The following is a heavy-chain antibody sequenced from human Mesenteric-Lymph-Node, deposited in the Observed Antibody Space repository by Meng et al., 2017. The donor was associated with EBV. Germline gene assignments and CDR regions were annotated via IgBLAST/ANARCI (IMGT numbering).Heavy chain of an antibody. CDR3: ARAIVGSTNRDY. V-gene: IGHV7-4-1*02. Sequence: QVQLVQSGSELKKPGASVKVSCKTSGYTFTNFAMNWVRQAPGQGLEWMAWINTNTGNPTYAQGFTGRFVFSLDTSVDTIYLQISSLEPEDTAVYYCARAIVGSTNRDYWGQGTLVTVSS. CDR2: INTNTGNP. D-gene: IGHD1-26*01. CDR1: GYTFTNFA. J-gene: IGHJ4*02.